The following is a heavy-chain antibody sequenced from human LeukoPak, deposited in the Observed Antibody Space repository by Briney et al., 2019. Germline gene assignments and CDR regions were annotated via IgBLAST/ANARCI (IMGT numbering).Heavy chain of an antibody. Sequence: SETLSLTCTVSGGSISNYYWSWIRQPPGKGLEWVGYMYYSGSTNYNPSLKSRVTISVDTSKNQFSLKLRSVTAADTAVYYCASSHPLGSNNDYYTPFDYWGQGTLVTVSS. J-gene: IGHJ4*02. D-gene: IGHD3-3*01. V-gene: IGHV4-59*01. CDR3: ASSHPLGSNNDYYTPFDY. CDR2: MYYSGST. CDR1: GGSISNYY.